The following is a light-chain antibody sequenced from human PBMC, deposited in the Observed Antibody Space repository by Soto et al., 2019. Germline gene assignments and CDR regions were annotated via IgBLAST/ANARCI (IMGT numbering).Light chain of an antibody. Sequence: QSALTQPPSASGSPGQSVTISCTGTGSDVGGYNYVSWYQQHPGKAPKLMIYEVIKRPSGVPDRFSGSKSGNTASLTVTGLQAEDEADYYCSSYAGNNNLRVLGGVTKLTVL. V-gene: IGLV2-8*01. CDR1: GSDVGGYNY. CDR2: EVI. CDR3: SSYAGNNNLRV. J-gene: IGLJ2*01.